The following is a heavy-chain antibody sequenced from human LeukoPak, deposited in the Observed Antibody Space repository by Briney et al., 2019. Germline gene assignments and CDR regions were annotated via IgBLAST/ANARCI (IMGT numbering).Heavy chain of an antibody. Sequence: PSETLSLTCTVSGGSITNYYWSWIRQPPGKGPEWIGYIYYSGSTNYNPSLKSRVTMSVDTSKSQFSLELTSVTAADTAVYYCARATTYYYGTDVWGQGTTVTVSS. CDR1: GGSITNYY. J-gene: IGHJ6*02. CDR3: ARATTYYYGTDV. V-gene: IGHV4-59*01. CDR2: IYYSGST. D-gene: IGHD1-1*01.